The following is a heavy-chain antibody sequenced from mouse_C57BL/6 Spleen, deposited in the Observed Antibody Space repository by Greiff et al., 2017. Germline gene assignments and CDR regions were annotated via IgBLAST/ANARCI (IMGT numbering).Heavy chain of an antibody. CDR1: GFTFSDYG. D-gene: IGHD2-2*01. J-gene: IGHJ1*03. CDR2: ISSGSSTI. Sequence: EVQRVESGGGLVKPGGSLKLSCAASGFTFSDYGMHWVRQAPEKGLEWVAYISSGSSTIYYADTVKGRFTISRDNAKNTLFLQMTSLRSEDTAMYYCALGLRVWYFDVWGTGTTVTVSS. CDR3: ALGLRVWYFDV. V-gene: IGHV5-17*01.